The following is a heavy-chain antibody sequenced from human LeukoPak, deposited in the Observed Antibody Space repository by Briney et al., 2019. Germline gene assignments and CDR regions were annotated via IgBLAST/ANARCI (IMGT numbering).Heavy chain of an antibody. CDR2: IIPIFGTA. J-gene: IGHJ3*02. CDR1: GGTFSSYA. CDR3: ARAGPANVLRYCDWSRGAFDI. D-gene: IGHD3-9*01. Sequence: ASVKVSCKASGGTFSSYAISWVRQAPGQGLEWMGGIIPIFGTANYAQKFQGRVTITADKSTSTAYMELSSLRSEDTAVYYCARAGPANVLRYCDWSRGAFDIWGQGTMVTVSS. V-gene: IGHV1-69*06.